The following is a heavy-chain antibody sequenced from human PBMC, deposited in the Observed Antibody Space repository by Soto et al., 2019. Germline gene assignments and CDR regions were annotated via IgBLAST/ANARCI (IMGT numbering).Heavy chain of an antibody. Sequence: QVPLKESGPVLVKPTETLTLTCSVSGFSLTNGRMGVSWIRQPPGKALEWLAHFFSDAERSYSTSMQSRLNMYKDSSGSQVVLTMTNMAPADTATYFCARMDGDYNYYGVDVWGNVIAVTVAS. D-gene: IGHD4-17*01. J-gene: IGHJ6*04. CDR1: GFSLTNGRMG. CDR2: FFSDAER. V-gene: IGHV2-26*01. CDR3: ARMDGDYNYYGVDV.